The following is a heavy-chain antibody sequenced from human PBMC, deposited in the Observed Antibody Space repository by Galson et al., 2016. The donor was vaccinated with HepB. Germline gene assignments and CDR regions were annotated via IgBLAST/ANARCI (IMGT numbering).Heavy chain of an antibody. Sequence: SLRLSCAASGFTFSTYAMSWVRQAPGKGLEWVSGISGSSEAIYYADSVKSRFTISRDNSKNALYLQMNSLRAGDTAVYYCATRLRAPANWGQGAQVTVSP. CDR2: ISGSSEAI. J-gene: IGHJ4*02. CDR3: ATRLRAPAN. D-gene: IGHD1-26*01. CDR1: GFTFSTYA. V-gene: IGHV3-23*01.